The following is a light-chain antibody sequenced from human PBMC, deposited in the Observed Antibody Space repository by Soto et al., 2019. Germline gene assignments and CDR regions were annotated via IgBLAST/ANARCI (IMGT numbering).Light chain of an antibody. CDR2: GAS. CDR1: QSVSSSY. J-gene: IGKJ5*01. V-gene: IGKV3-20*01. CDR3: MQSTQLPPT. Sequence: EIVLTQSPGTLSLSPGERATLSCRASQSVSSSYLAWYQQKPGQAPRLLIYGASNRATGIPARFSGSGSGTDFTLEISRVETDDVGIYYCMQSTQLPPTFGQGTRLEIK.